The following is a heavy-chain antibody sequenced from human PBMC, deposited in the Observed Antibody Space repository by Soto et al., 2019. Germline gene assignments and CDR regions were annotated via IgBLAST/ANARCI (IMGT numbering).Heavy chain of an antibody. V-gene: IGHV4-4*07. CDR3: ARAPYYGSGSYYNDDAFDI. Sequence: SDTLSLTCTVSGDTISSYYGSWIRQPAGKGLEWIGRIYTSGSTNYNPSLKSRVTMSVDTSKNQFSLKLSSVTAADTAVYYCARAPYYGSGSYYNDDAFDIWGQGTMVTVSS. J-gene: IGHJ3*02. CDR2: IYTSGST. D-gene: IGHD3-10*01. CDR1: GDTISSYY.